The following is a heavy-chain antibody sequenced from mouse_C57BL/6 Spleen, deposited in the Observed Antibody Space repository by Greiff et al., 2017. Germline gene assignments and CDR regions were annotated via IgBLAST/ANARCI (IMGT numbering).Heavy chain of an antibody. J-gene: IGHJ4*01. V-gene: IGHV1-50*01. CDR1: GYTFTSYW. Sequence: VQLQQPGAELVKPGASVKLSCKASGYTFTSYWMQWVKQRPGQGLVWIGEIDPSDSYTNYNQKFKGKATLTVDTSSSTAYMQLSSLTSEDSAVYYCARGGTTVVGAMDYWGQGTSVTVSS. D-gene: IGHD1-1*01. CDR3: ARGGTTVVGAMDY. CDR2: IDPSDSYT.